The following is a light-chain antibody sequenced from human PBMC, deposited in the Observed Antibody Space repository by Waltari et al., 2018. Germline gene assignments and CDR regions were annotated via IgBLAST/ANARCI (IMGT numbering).Light chain of an antibody. Sequence: DVVMTQSPLSLPVTLGQPASISCRSSQSLVHTDGNTYLNWFQQRPGQPPMRLIYKISRRESGVPDRFSGSGSGTDFTLKISRVEAEDVGVYYCMQGSHRPRTFGQGTKLEI. J-gene: IGKJ2*01. CDR3: MQGSHRPRT. V-gene: IGKV2-30*02. CDR1: QSLVHTDGNTY. CDR2: KIS.